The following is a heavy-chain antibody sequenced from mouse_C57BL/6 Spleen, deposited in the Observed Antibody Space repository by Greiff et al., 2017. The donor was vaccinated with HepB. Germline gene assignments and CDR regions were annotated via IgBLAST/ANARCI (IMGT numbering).Heavy chain of an antibody. CDR3: ASGYGNYGGYAMDY. CDR2: IDPSDSYT. J-gene: IGHJ4*01. V-gene: IGHV1-69*01. Sequence: QVQLQQPGAELVMPGASVKLSCKASGYTFTSYWMHWVKQRPGQGLEWIGEIDPSDSYTNYNQKFTVKSTLTVDKSSSTAYMQLRSLTSEDSAVYYCASGYGNYGGYAMDYWGQGTSVTVSS. CDR1: GYTFTSYW. D-gene: IGHD2-1*01.